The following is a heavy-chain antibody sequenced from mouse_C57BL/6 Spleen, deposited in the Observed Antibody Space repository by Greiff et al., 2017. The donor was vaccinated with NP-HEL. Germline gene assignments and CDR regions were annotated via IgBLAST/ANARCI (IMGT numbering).Heavy chain of an antibody. CDR1: YTSTDYYM. CDR2: YPGSGNTY. V-gene: IGHV1-83*01. CDR3: RPPITTVVATRDY. Sequence: VQLQQSGPELVKPGASVKMSCKASGYTSTDYYMHWVKQKPGKGLEWIGEIYPGSGNTYYNEKFKGKATLTADTSSSTAYMQLSSLTSEDSAVYFCARPPITTVVATRDYWGQGTTLTVSS. J-gene: IGHJ2*01. D-gene: IGHD1-1*01.